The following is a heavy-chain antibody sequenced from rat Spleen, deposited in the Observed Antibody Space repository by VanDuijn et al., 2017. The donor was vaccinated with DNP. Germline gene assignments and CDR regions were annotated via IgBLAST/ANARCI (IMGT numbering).Heavy chain of an antibody. CDR1: GYSITSDY. CDR2: INYSGRT. Sequence: EVQLQESGPGLVKPSQSLSLTCSVTGYSITSDYWGWIRKFPGNKMAWIGHINYSGRTTYSPSLKTRISISRDTSKNQFFLHLNPVSNDDTATYYCARWGLGPHDFDSWGQGVMVTVSS. V-gene: IGHV3-1*01. CDR3: ARWGLGPHDFDS. D-gene: IGHD4-4*01. J-gene: IGHJ2*01.